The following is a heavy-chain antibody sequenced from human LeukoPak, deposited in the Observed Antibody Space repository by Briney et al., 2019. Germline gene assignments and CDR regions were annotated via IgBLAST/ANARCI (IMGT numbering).Heavy chain of an antibody. D-gene: IGHD1-20*01. CDR2: ISYDGTNK. V-gene: IGHV3-30-3*01. CDR3: AGELTGIDAFDM. J-gene: IGHJ3*02. CDR1: GFTFSSYA. Sequence: GGSLRLSAASGFTFSSYAMHWVRQAPGKGREGVAVISYDGTNKYYADSVKGRFTISRDNYNNPLYLQMNSLRAEDRAVYYFAGELTGIDAFDMWPQGTMVTVSS.